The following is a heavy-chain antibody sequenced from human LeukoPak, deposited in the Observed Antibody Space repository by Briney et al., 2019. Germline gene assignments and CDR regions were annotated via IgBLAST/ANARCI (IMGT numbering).Heavy chain of an antibody. CDR1: GFSFSTYW. V-gene: IGHV3-74*01. CDR3: SSQISRGGN. CDR2: ITPDGSST. Sequence: PGESLRLSCAASGFSFSTYWMHWVRQVPGKGPEWVSHITPDGSSTNYADSVKGRFTISRDNAKNTLYLQMNSLRAEDTAVYYCSSQISRGGNWGQGTLVTVSS. D-gene: IGHD3-16*01. J-gene: IGHJ4*02.